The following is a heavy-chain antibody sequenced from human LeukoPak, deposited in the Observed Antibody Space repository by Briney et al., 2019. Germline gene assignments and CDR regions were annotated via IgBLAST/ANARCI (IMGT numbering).Heavy chain of an antibody. D-gene: IGHD6-13*01. CDR1: GFTFDDYA. V-gene: IGHV3-9*03. Sequence: SLRLSCAASGFTFDDYAMHWVRQAPGKGLEWVSGISWNSGSIGYADSVKGRFTISRDNAKNSLYLQMNSLRAEDMALYYCAKGPSSSWYADAFDIWGQGTMVTVSS. CDR2: ISWNSGSI. CDR3: AKGPSSSWYADAFDI. J-gene: IGHJ3*02.